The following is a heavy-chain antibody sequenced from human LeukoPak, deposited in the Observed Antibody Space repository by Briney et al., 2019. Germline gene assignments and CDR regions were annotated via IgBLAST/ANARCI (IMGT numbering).Heavy chain of an antibody. V-gene: IGHV1-69*01. CDR1: GGTFSSYA. Sequence: ASVKVSCKASGGTFSSYAISWVRQAPGQGLEWMGGIIPIFGTANYAQKFQGRVTITADESTSTAYMELSSLRSEDTAVYYCARAVKGTIFGVVILHAFDIWGQATMVTVSS. D-gene: IGHD3-3*01. CDR2: IIPIFGTA. CDR3: ARAVKGTIFGVVILHAFDI. J-gene: IGHJ3*02.